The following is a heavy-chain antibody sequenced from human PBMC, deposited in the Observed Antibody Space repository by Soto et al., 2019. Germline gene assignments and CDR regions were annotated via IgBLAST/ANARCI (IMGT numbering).Heavy chain of an antibody. CDR3: ARTGKDYGDSFDY. CDR2: IYYSGST. CDR1: GGSISSSSYF. J-gene: IGHJ4*02. D-gene: IGHD4-17*01. V-gene: IGHV4-39*07. Sequence: SETLSLTCSVSGGSISSSSYFWGWIRQPPGKGLEWIGSIYYSGSTYYNPSLKSRVTMSVDTSKNQFSLKLSSVTAVDTAVYYCARTGKDYGDSFDYWGQGTLVTVPS.